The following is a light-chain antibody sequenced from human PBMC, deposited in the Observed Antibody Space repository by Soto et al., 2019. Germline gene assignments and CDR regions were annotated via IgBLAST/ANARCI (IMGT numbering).Light chain of an antibody. V-gene: IGKV3-15*01. J-gene: IGKJ1*01. CDR2: GAS. CDR3: QQYNDWPRT. Sequence: EIVMTQSPGTVSGSPGERATLSGRASQSVISNLAWYQVKPGQAPRLLMYGASTRATGIPARFSGSGSGTEFSLTISSLQSEDFAVYYCQQYNDWPRTFGQGTKVEIK. CDR1: QSVISN.